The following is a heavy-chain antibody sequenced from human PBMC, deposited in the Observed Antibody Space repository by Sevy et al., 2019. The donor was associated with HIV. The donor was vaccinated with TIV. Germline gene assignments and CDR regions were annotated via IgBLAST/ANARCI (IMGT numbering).Heavy chain of an antibody. CDR3: ASDMGWQLLPLGMDV. D-gene: IGHD2-15*01. CDR2: ITAYNGNT. CDR1: GYTFDNYG. Sequence: ASVKVSCKASGYTFDNYGINWVRQAPGQGLKWMGRITAYNGNTNYAQNLQGRVTMTTDTSTSTAYMERTNLRSGATAVYSCASDMGWQLLPLGMDVWGQGTTVTVSS. J-gene: IGHJ6*02. V-gene: IGHV1-18*01.